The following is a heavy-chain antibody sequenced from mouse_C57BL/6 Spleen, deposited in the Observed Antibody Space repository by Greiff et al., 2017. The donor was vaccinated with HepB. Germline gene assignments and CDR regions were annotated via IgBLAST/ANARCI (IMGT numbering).Heavy chain of an antibody. CDR1: GYTFTDYE. CDR2: IDPETGGT. CDR3: TRGVNYYGSSYDYYAMDY. Sequence: QVQLKESGAELVRPGASVTLSCKASGYTFTDYEMHWVKQTPVHGLEWIGAIDPETGGTAYNQKFKGKAILTADKSSSTAYMELRSLTSEDSAVYYCTRGVNYYGSSYDYYAMDYWGQGTSVTVSS. V-gene: IGHV1-15*01. J-gene: IGHJ4*01. D-gene: IGHD1-1*01.